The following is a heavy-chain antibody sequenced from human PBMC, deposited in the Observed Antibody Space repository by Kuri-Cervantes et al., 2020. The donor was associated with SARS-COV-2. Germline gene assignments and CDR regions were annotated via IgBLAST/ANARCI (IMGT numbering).Heavy chain of an antibody. CDR1: GGSINIDYYS. D-gene: IGHD2-15*01. J-gene: IGHJ4*02. Sequence: SCAVSGGSINIDYYSWAWIRQPPGKGLEWIGYLYFSGSTDYNPSLKSRVNISVDKSKNQFSLKLNSVTAADTAVYYCARVVGSAPHFDYWGQGTLVTVSS. CDR2: LYFSGST. V-gene: IGHV4-30-2*01. CDR3: ARVVGSAPHFDY.